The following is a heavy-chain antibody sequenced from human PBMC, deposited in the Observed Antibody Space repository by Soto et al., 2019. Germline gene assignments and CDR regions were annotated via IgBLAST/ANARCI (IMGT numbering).Heavy chain of an antibody. V-gene: IGHV3-21*01. J-gene: IGHJ5*02. Sequence: GGSLRLSCAASGFTFSSYSMNWVRQAPGKGLEWVSSISSSSSYIYYADSVKGRFTISRDNAKNSLYLQMNSLRAEDTAVYYCAPSGVVTAIQLNWFDPWGQGTLVTVSS. CDR2: ISSSSSYI. D-gene: IGHD2-21*02. CDR3: APSGVVTAIQLNWFDP. CDR1: GFTFSSYS.